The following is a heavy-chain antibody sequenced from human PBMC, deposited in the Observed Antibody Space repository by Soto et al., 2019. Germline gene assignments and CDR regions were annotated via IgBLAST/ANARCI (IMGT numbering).Heavy chain of an antibody. CDR1: GFTFSSYG. CDR2: ISYDGSNK. V-gene: IGHV3-30*18. J-gene: IGHJ4*02. CDR3: AKGGSYYLDY. Sequence: GGSLRLSCAASGFTFSSYGMHWVRQAPGKGLEWGAVISYDGSNKYYADSVKGRFTISRDNSKNTLYLQMNSLRAEDTAVYYCAKGGSYYLDYWGQGTLVTVSS. D-gene: IGHD1-26*01.